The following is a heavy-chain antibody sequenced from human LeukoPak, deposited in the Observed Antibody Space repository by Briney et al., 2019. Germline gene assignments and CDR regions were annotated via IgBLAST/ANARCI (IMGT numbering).Heavy chain of an antibody. D-gene: IGHD1-26*01. J-gene: IGHJ4*02. CDR3: ARVMGATDFDY. V-gene: IGHV1-69*04. Sequence: WMGRIIPILGIANYAQKFQGRVTITADKSTSTAYMELSSLRSEDTAVYYCARVMGATDFDYWGQGTLVTVSS. CDR2: IIPILGIA.